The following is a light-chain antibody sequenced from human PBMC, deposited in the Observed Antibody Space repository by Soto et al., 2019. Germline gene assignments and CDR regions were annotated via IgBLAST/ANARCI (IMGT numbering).Light chain of an antibody. V-gene: IGKV1-33*01. J-gene: IGKJ2*01. CDR1: DDINNY. CDR2: DAS. CDR3: QQYDDLPYT. Sequence: DIQMTQSPSSLSASVGDRVTIACQASDDINNYLSWFQQKPGKAPKLLIYDASKLEAGVPSRFSGSGSGADFTFTLTSLQAEDTATYFCQQYDDLPYTFGQGTKLEIK.